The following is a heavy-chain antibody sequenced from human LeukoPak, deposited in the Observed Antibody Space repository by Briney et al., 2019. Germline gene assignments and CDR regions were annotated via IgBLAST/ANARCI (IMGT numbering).Heavy chain of an antibody. Sequence: ASVKVSCKASGYTFTGCYMHWVRQAPGQGLEWMGWINPNSGGTNYAQKFQGWVTMTRDTSISTAYMELSRLRSDDTAVYYCARGQLAAGYYYYGMDVWGQGTTVTVSS. CDR2: INPNSGGT. J-gene: IGHJ6*02. V-gene: IGHV1-2*04. CDR1: GYTFTGCY. CDR3: ARGQLAAGYYYYGMDV. D-gene: IGHD6-6*01.